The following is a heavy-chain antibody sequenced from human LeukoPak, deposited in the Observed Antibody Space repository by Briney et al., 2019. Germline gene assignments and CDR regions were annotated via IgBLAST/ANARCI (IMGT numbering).Heavy chain of an antibody. V-gene: IGHV3-23*01. Sequence: GGSLRLSCAASGFNFSNTTMSWVRQSPRKGLEWVSSISGSGGFTYYTGSVKGRFTISRDNSKNTLSLQMNSLRAEDTAVYYCARGKYEFDYWGQGTLVTVSS. CDR2: ISGSGGFT. CDR1: GFNFSNTT. CDR3: ARGKYEFDY. J-gene: IGHJ4*02. D-gene: IGHD3-16*01.